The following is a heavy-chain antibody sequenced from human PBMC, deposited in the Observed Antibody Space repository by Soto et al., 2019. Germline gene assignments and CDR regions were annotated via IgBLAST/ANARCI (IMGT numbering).Heavy chain of an antibody. CDR1: GGSLGDVY. J-gene: IGHJ4*02. D-gene: IGHD2-21*01. CDR3: ARHGGDVVMVRD. CDR2: ISTTGVT. Sequence: QVKLQESGRGLVKPSETLSLSCTVSGGSLGDVYWTWIRQPPGKEMEWIGYISTTGVTNYSPSLKSRVTMSTDTSTNQFSLNMRSVTAADTAIYFCARHGGDVVMVRDWGQGIQVTVSS. V-gene: IGHV4-59*08.